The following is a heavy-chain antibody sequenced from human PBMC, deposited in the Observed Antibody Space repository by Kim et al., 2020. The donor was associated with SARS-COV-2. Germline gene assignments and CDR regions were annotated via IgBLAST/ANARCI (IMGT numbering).Heavy chain of an antibody. CDR2: ISAYNGNT. J-gene: IGHJ4*02. Sequence: ASVKVSCKASGYTFTSYGISWVRQAPGQGLEWMGWISAYNGNTNYAQKLQGRVTMTTDTSTSTAYMELRSLRSDDTAVYYCARETDPGAQIWGSYRRYFDYWGQGTLVTVSS. CDR3: ARETDPGAQIWGSYRRYFDY. D-gene: IGHD3-16*02. V-gene: IGHV1-18*01. CDR1: GYTFTSYG.